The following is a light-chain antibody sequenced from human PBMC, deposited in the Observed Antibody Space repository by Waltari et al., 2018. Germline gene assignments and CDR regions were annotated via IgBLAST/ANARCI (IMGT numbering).Light chain of an antibody. CDR2: WAS. CDR1: QSVLYSSNNKNY. V-gene: IGKV4-1*01. CDR3: QQYYSILRT. J-gene: IGKJ5*01. Sequence: DIVMTQSPDSLAVSLGETATINCKSSQSVLYSSNNKNYLGRYQQKPGQPPKLLIYWASTRESGVPDRFSGSGSGTDFTLTISSLQAEDVAVYYCQQYYSILRTFGQGTRLEIK.